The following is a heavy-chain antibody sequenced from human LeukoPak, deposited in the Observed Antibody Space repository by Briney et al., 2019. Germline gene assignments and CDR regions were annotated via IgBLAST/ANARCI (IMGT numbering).Heavy chain of an antibody. CDR2: IYTSGST. Sequence: SETLSLTCTVSGGSISSGSYYWSWIRQPAGKGLEWIGRIYTSGSTNYNPSLKSRVTISVDTSKNQFSLKLSSVTAADTAVYYCARSLRIWGQGTLVTVSS. D-gene: IGHD2-15*01. CDR3: ARSLRI. J-gene: IGHJ4*02. CDR1: GGSISSGSYY. V-gene: IGHV4-61*02.